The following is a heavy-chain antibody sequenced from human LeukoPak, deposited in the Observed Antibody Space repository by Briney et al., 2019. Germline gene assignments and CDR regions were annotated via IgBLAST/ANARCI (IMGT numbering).Heavy chain of an antibody. CDR3: ARSTRSYSGYDFPAY. J-gene: IGHJ4*02. Sequence: SVMVSCKASGGTFSSYAISWVQQAPGQGLEWMGWIIPIFGTANYAQKFQGRVTITTDESTSTAYMELSSLRSEDTAVYYCARSTRSYSGYDFPAYWGQGTLVTVSS. CDR2: IIPIFGTA. V-gene: IGHV1-69*05. D-gene: IGHD5-12*01. CDR1: GGTFSSYA.